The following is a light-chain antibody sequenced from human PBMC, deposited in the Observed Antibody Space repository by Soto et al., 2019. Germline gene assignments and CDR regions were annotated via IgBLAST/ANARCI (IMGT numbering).Light chain of an antibody. CDR1: QSVSSY. CDR2: DAS. Sequence: EIVLTQSPATLSLSPGERATLSCRASQSVSSYLAWYQQKPGQAPRLLIYDASNRATGIPARFSGSGSGTEFTLTSSSLEPEDFAVYYCQQRSNWPLTFGGVTKVEIK. V-gene: IGKV3-11*01. J-gene: IGKJ4*01. CDR3: QQRSNWPLT.